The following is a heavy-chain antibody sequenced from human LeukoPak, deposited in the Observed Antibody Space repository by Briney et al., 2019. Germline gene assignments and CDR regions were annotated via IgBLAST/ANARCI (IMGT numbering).Heavy chain of an antibody. Sequence: GGSLRLSCAASGFTFSSYGMHWVRQAPGKGLEWVGFIRYDGSNKYYVESVKGRFSISRDNSKNPLYLEMNSLRAEDTAIYYCAKGKGKLGAFQSDFDYWGQGTLVTVSS. CDR2: IRYDGSNK. J-gene: IGHJ4*02. D-gene: IGHD1-26*01. CDR3: AKGKGKLGAFQSDFDY. V-gene: IGHV3-30*02. CDR1: GFTFSSYG.